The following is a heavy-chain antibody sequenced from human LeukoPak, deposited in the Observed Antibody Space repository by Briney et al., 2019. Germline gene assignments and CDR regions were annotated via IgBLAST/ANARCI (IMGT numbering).Heavy chain of an antibody. CDR3: ARGIAAAVPFDY. Sequence: GGSLRLSCAASGFTFSSYRMNWVRQAPGKGLEWVSYISSSGSTIYYADSVKGRFTISRDNAKNSLYLQMNSLRAEDTAVYYCARGIAAAVPFDYWGQGTLVTVSS. V-gene: IGHV3-48*03. D-gene: IGHD6-13*01. CDR2: ISSSGSTI. CDR1: GFTFSSYR. J-gene: IGHJ4*02.